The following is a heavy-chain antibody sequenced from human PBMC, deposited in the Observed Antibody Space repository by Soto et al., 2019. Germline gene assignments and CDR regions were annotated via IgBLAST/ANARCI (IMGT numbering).Heavy chain of an antibody. Sequence: QVHLVQSVAEVKKRGSSVKVSCKASGGTFSSYCINWVRQAPGQGLEWMGEIIPIFGTANYAQKFQGRVTITADESTSTAYTELSSLRSEDTAVSYCARDGGSHSGGMDYWGQGTLVTVSS. CDR1: GGTFSSYC. D-gene: IGHD1-26*01. CDR2: IIPIFGTA. J-gene: IGHJ4*02. CDR3: ARDGGSHSGGMDY. V-gene: IGHV1-69*01.